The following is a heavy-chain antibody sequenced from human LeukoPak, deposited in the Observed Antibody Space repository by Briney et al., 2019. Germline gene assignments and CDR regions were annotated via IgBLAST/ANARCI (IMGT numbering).Heavy chain of an antibody. J-gene: IGHJ4*02. CDR1: GFTLSSYV. V-gene: IGHV3-64*01. Sequence: GGSLRLSCAASGFTLSSYVMPWVRQAPGQGLEYVSAISSNGGTTYYANSVKGRFTISKDNSKNTVDLQMGSLRAEDMAVYYCAREGSMVAIDYWGQGTLVTVSS. CDR2: ISSNGGTT. D-gene: IGHD4/OR15-4a*01. CDR3: AREGSMVAIDY.